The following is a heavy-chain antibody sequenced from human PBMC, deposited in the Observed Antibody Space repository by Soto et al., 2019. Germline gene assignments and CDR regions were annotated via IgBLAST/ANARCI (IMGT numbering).Heavy chain of an antibody. V-gene: IGHV1-8*01. Sequence: QVQLVQSGAEVKKPGASVKVSCKASGYTFTSYDINWVRQATGQGLGWMGWRNPNRGNKGYAQKFQGRVTMTRNTSISTAYMELSSLRSEDTAVYYCARRGYSSSWYYYYYYGMDVWGQGTTVTVSS. CDR2: RNPNRGNK. CDR1: GYTFTSYD. J-gene: IGHJ6*02. CDR3: ARRGYSSSWYYYYYYGMDV. D-gene: IGHD6-13*01.